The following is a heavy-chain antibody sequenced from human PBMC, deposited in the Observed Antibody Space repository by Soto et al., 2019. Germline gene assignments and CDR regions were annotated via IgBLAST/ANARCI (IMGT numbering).Heavy chain of an antibody. CDR1: GCSLSSYT. Sequence: SLKRNCAASGCSLSSYTMHWVRQAPGKGLEWVALIAYDGNNKYFADSVKGRFTISRDNSKDTVYLQMDSLRPEDTAVYYCAKGTPVNGDYALDYWGQGSLVTVSS. CDR3: AKGTPVNGDYALDY. J-gene: IGHJ4*02. D-gene: IGHD4-17*01. CDR2: IAYDGNNK. V-gene: IGHV3-30*18.